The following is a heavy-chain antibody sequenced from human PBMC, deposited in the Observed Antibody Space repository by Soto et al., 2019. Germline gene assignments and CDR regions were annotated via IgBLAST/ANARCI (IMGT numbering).Heavy chain of an antibody. V-gene: IGHV3-20*04. CDR3: ARDHRWGYEYGDYGDS. D-gene: IGHD4-17*01. CDR2: INRHGDST. Sequence: EVSLVESGGGVVRPGGSLRLSCAASGFGFDEYGMSWVRQGPGKGLEWVSGINRHGDSTGYADSVKGRFTISRDNAKNSLYLQMNGLTAEDTAFYYCARDHRWGYEYGDYGDSWGQGTLVTVSS. CDR1: GFGFDEYG. J-gene: IGHJ4*02.